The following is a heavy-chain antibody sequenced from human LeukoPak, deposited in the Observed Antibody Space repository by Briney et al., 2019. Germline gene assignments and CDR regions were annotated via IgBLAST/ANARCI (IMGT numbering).Heavy chain of an antibody. V-gene: IGHV1-18*01. Sequence: ASVKVSCKASGYTFTTYGIDWVRRAPGQGLEWMGWISAYNGNTNSAQKLQGRVTMTTDTSTSTAYMELRNLRSDDTAVYYCARIAYCGGDCYTTYFDYWGQGTLVTVSS. D-gene: IGHD2-21*01. J-gene: IGHJ4*02. CDR3: ARIAYCGGDCYTTYFDY. CDR1: GYTFTTYG. CDR2: ISAYNGNT.